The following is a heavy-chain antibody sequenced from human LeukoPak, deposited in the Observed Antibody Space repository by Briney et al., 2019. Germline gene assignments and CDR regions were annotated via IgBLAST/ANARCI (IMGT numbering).Heavy chain of an antibody. CDR1: GGSISSYY. CDR2: IYYSGST. J-gene: IGHJ4*02. D-gene: IGHD6-13*01. CDR3: ARHLFIQQPFDY. Sequence: SETLSLTCTVSGGSISSYYWSWIRQPPGKGLEWIGYIYYSGSTNYNPSLKSRVTISVDTSKNQFSLKLSSVTAADTAVYYCARHLFIQQPFDYWGQGTLVTVSS. V-gene: IGHV4-59*08.